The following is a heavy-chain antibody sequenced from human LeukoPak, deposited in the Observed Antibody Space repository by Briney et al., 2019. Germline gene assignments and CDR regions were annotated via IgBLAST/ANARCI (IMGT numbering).Heavy chain of an antibody. Sequence: ASVKVSCKASGYTFTSYYMHWVRQAPGQGLEWMGWINPNSGGTNYAQKFQGRVTMTRDTSISTAYMELSRLRSDDTAVYYCASQDRRVTAGTFDYWGQGTLVTVSS. CDR2: INPNSGGT. CDR1: GYTFTSYY. J-gene: IGHJ4*02. D-gene: IGHD3-10*01. CDR3: ASQDRRVTAGTFDY. V-gene: IGHV1-2*02.